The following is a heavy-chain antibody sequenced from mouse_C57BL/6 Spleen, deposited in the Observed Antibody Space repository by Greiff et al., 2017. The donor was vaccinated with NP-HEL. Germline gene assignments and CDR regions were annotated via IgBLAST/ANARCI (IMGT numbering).Heavy chain of an antibody. Sequence: DVHLVESGGGLVKPGGSLKLSCAASGFTFSDYGMHWVRQAPEKGLEWVAYISSGSSTIYYADTVKGRFTISRDNAKNTLFLQMTSLRSEDTAMYYCASTAVARDAMDYWGQGTSVTVSS. CDR3: ASTAVARDAMDY. V-gene: IGHV5-17*01. CDR2: ISSGSSTI. J-gene: IGHJ4*01. CDR1: GFTFSDYG. D-gene: IGHD1-1*01.